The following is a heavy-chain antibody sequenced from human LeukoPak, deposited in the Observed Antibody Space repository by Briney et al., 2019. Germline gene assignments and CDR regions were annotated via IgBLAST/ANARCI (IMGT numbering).Heavy chain of an antibody. J-gene: IGHJ4*02. CDR1: GYSISSGYY. CDR3: ARTETGVGATDY. Sequence: SETLSLTCTVSGYSISSGYYWGWIRQPPGKGLEWIGSIYHSGSTFYNPSLKSRVTISVDTSKNQFSLKLTSVTAADTALYYCARTETGVGATDYWGQGTLVTVSS. V-gene: IGHV4-38-2*02. CDR2: IYHSGST. D-gene: IGHD1-26*01.